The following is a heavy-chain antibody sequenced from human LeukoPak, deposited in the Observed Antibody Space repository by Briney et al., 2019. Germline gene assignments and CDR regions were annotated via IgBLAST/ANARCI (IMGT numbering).Heavy chain of an antibody. CDR1: GFTFSDYY. Sequence: PGGSLRLSCATSGFTFSDYYMSWIRQAPGKGLEWVAVIWYDGSNKYYADSVKGRFTISRDNSKNTLYLQMNSLRAEDTAVYYCARDQRGGYGDLDYWGQGTLVTVSS. CDR2: IWYDGSNK. V-gene: IGHV3-33*08. J-gene: IGHJ4*02. D-gene: IGHD4-17*01. CDR3: ARDQRGGYGDLDY.